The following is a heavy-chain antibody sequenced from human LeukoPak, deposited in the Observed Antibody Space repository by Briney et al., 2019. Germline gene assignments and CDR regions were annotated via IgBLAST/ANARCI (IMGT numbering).Heavy chain of an antibody. J-gene: IGHJ4*02. Sequence: GGSLRLSCAASGFMFSSYGMHWVRQAPGKGLEWVAFIRYDGSNKYYADSVKGRFTISRDNSKKTLYLQMNSLRAEDTAVYYCAKSSGYSYGPSPFDYWGQGTLVTVSS. CDR1: GFMFSSYG. D-gene: IGHD5-18*01. V-gene: IGHV3-30*02. CDR2: IRYDGSNK. CDR3: AKSSGYSYGPSPFDY.